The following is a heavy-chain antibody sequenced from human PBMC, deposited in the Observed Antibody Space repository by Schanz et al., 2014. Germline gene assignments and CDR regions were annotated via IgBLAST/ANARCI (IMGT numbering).Heavy chain of an antibody. CDR3: ARKVVATIGGYYDN. V-gene: IGHV3-23*01. J-gene: IGHJ4*02. Sequence: EVQLLESGGGLVQPGGSLRLSCAASGFTFSSYAMSWVRQAPGKGLEWVSAINTGVNTYYADSVKGRFTISRDNAENTLFLQMNSLRAEDTAVYYCARKVVATIGGYYDNWGQGTLVIVSS. CDR1: GFTFSSYA. D-gene: IGHD5-12*01. CDR2: INTGVNT.